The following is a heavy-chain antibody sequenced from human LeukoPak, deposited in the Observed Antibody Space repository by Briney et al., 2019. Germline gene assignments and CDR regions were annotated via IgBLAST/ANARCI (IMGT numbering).Heavy chain of an antibody. D-gene: IGHD2-2*01. Sequence: ASVKVSCKASGGTFSSYAISWVRQAPGQGLEWMGRIIPILGIANYAQKFQGRVTITADKSTSTAYMELSSLRSEDTAVYYCARGVYGYCSSTSCSQYMDVWGKGTTVTVSS. J-gene: IGHJ6*03. CDR1: GGTFSSYA. CDR2: IIPILGIA. CDR3: ARGVYGYCSSTSCSQYMDV. V-gene: IGHV1-69*04.